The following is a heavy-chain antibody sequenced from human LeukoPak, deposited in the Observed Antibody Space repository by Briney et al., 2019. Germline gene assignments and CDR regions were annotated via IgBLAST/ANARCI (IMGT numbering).Heavy chain of an antibody. Sequence: PGGSLRLSCAASGLTFSSYSMNWVRQAPGKGLVWVSRIDSDGINTSYADSVKGRFTISRDNSKNTLYLQMNSLRAEDTAVYYCAKAGSIRFDYWGQGTLVTVSS. J-gene: IGHJ4*02. V-gene: IGHV3-74*01. CDR1: GLTFSSYS. CDR3: AKAGSIRFDY. D-gene: IGHD1-26*01. CDR2: IDSDGINT.